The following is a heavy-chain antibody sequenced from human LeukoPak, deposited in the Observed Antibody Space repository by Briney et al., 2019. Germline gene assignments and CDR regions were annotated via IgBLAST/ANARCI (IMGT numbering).Heavy chain of an antibody. CDR3: AGDSGGGYDLRDS. Sequence: SQTLSLSSAISADSDSNNTAAWNWIRQSPSRGLERLGRTYYRSTWIYDYAPSLKGRITVTPDTSANRFSLQLNSVTPEDTAVYYCAGDSGGGYDLRDSWGQGTLVIVSS. CDR2: TYYRSTWIY. V-gene: IGHV6-1*01. D-gene: IGHD5-12*01. J-gene: IGHJ5*01. CDR1: ADSDSNNTAA.